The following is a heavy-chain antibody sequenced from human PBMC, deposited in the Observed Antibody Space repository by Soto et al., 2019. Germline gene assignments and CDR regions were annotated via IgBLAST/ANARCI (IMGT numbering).Heavy chain of an antibody. CDR2: INYSGST. V-gene: IGHV4-34*01. CDR3: AREGTGTTKFDY. CDR1: GGSFSGYY. Sequence: PSETLSLTCAVYGGSFSGYYWTWIRQPPGKGLEWIGEINYSGSTNCNPSLKSLVTISVDTSKNQLSLKVSSVTAADTAVYYCAREGTGTTKFDYWGQGTLVTSPQ. D-gene: IGHD1-1*01. J-gene: IGHJ4*02.